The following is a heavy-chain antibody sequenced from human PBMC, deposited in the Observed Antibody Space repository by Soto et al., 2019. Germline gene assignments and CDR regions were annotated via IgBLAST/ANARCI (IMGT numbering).Heavy chain of an antibody. V-gene: IGHV3-15*01. D-gene: IGHD2-2*01. CDR2: IISKTDGGAK. CDR3: AAGTGRTDFDY. Sequence: GGSLRLSCAACGVAVCNAGVDVSRKDTGKGLEWVGRIISKTDGGAKDYTAPVKDRFIMSRDDSKNTLYLQMNSLTTEDTAVYYCAAGTGRTDFDYWGQGTLVTVSS. J-gene: IGHJ4*02. CDR1: GVAVCNAG.